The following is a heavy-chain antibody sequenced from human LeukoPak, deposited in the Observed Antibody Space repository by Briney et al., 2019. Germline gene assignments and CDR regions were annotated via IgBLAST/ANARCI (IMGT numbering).Heavy chain of an antibody. CDR1: GGSISSSRYY. CDR3: ARGHGLWLDY. Sequence: SETLSLICTVSGGSISSSRYYWGWIRQPPGKGLEWIGIMYYTGSTYYNPSLKSRVTISTDTSKNQFSLKLSSVTAADTAVYYCARGHGLWLDYWGQGTLVTVSS. D-gene: IGHD5-18*01. CDR2: MYYTGST. J-gene: IGHJ4*02. V-gene: IGHV4-39*07.